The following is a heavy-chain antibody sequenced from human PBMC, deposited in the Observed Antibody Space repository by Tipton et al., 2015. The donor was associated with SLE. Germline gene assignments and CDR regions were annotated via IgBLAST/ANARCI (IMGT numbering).Heavy chain of an antibody. D-gene: IGHD2-15*01. Sequence: GLVKPSETLSLTCTVSSGSISSHYWSWIRQPPGKGLEWIGYIYYSGSTNYNPSLKSRVTISLATSRNQFSLKLSSVTAADTAVDYCARGGCSSGSCVKCFDPWGQGTLVPVSS. CDR1: SGSISSHY. CDR2: IYYSGST. CDR3: ARGGCSSGSCVKCFDP. V-gene: IGHV4-59*11. J-gene: IGHJ5*02.